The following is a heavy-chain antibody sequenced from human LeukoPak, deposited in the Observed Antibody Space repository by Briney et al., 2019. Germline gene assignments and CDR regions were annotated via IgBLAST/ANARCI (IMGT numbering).Heavy chain of an antibody. CDR3: ARDSLRVVGASSTLDY. CDR2: ISGYSGNT. J-gene: IGHJ4*02. Sequence: ASVKVSCKASGYTFTSYGISWVRQAPGQGLEWMGWISGYSGNTNYARKFQGRVSMTTDTSTRTAYMELRSLRSDDTAVYYCARDSLRVVGASSTLDYWGQGTLVTVSS. D-gene: IGHD2-2*01. CDR1: GYTFTSYG. V-gene: IGHV1-18*01.